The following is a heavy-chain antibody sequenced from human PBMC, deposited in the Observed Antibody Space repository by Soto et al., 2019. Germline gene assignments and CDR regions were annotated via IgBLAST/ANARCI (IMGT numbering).Heavy chain of an antibody. D-gene: IGHD6-19*01. CDR1: GFTFSNYA. V-gene: IGHV3-23*01. Sequence: EVQLLESGGGLVQPGGSLRLSCVVSGFTFSNYAMSWVRTTPGKGLEWVSGITSDGSTTWYADFVEGRFTISRDNSKNTVYLQLNSPRGEDAAVYFCAKGGSSGWPGGEDFWGQGTMVTVSS. CDR3: AKGGSSGWPGGEDF. CDR2: ITSDGSTT. J-gene: IGHJ4*02.